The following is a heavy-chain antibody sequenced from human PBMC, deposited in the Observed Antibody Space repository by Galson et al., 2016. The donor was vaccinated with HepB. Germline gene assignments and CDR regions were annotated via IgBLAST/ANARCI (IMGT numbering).Heavy chain of an antibody. CDR1: GFSLSTIGMC. Sequence: PALVKPPQTLTLTCTFSGFSLSTIGMCVTWIRQPPGKALEWLALILWDTDKRYSPSLKSRLTITWDTSKNQVVLTMTDMDPADTATYYCAHFGSKWHVDSWGQGTLVTVSS. CDR2: ILWDTDK. V-gene: IGHV2-5*08. J-gene: IGHJ4*02. D-gene: IGHD5-12*01. CDR3: AHFGSKWHVDS.